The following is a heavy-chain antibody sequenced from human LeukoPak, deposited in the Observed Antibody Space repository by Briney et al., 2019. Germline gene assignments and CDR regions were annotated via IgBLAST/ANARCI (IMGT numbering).Heavy chain of an antibody. CDR3: AREDNWRSLGY. V-gene: IGHV1-46*01. CDR1: GYTFTSYY. J-gene: IGHJ4*02. Sequence: ASVKVSCKASGYTFTSYYMHWVRQTPGQGLEWMGIINPSGGSTSYAQKFQGRVTMTSDTLTSTVCMELSSLRSDDTAVYYCAREDNWRSLGYWGQGTLVTVSS. D-gene: IGHD1-20*01. CDR2: INPSGGST.